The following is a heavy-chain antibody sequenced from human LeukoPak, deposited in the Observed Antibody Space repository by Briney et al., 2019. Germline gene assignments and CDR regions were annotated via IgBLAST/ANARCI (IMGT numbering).Heavy chain of an antibody. CDR1: GXSISGSSYY. Sequence: PSETLSLTCTVSGXSISGSSYYWGWIRQPPGKGLEWIGGIHYSESSDYNPSLKSRVTISIDTSRNQFSLRLSSVTAADTAVYYCARQFDCWGQGTLVTVSS. CDR2: IHYSESS. J-gene: IGHJ4*02. CDR3: ARQFDC. V-gene: IGHV4-39*01.